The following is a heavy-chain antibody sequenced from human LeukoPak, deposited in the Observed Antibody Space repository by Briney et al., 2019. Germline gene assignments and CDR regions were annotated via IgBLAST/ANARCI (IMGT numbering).Heavy chain of an antibody. Sequence: GGSLRLSCAASGFTFSDYWMHWVRQSPGKGPTWVSRIYIDGSGTTYADSVKGRFTISRDNAKNTLYLHMSNLGTDDTAVYYCVRRLGGDGYYFDYWGQGTLVTVSS. V-gene: IGHV3-74*01. D-gene: IGHD2-21*02. CDR2: IYIDGSGT. J-gene: IGHJ4*02. CDR1: GFTFSDYW. CDR3: VRRLGGDGYYFDY.